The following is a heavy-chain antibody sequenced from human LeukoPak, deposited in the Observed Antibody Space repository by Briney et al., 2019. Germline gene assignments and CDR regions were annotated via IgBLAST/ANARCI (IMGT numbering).Heavy chain of an antibody. CDR3: ARHASVDGNWPRPLDY. D-gene: IGHD6-19*01. CDR1: GGSISSSNYY. J-gene: IGHJ4*02. V-gene: IGHV4-39*01. Sequence: SETLSLTCTVSGGSISSSNYYWGCIRQPPGKGLEWIVNIYYSGSTCYKPSLKTRVTISVDTSKNQFSLKLTSVTAADTAVYYCARHASVDGNWPRPLDYWGQGSLVTVSS. CDR2: IYYSGST.